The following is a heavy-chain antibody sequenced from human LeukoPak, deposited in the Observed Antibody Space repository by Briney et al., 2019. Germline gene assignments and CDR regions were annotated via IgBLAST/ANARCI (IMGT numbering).Heavy chain of an antibody. CDR2: IIPIFGTA. CDR1: GGTFSSYA. CDR3: AGEGLQGPWFDP. V-gene: IGHV1-69*05. J-gene: IGHJ5*02. Sequence: SVKVSCKASGGTFSSYAISWVRQAPGQGLEWMGGIIPIFGTANYAQKFQGRVTITTDESTSTAYMELSSLRSEDTAVYYCAGEGLQGPWFDPWGQGTLVTVSS. D-gene: IGHD5-24*01.